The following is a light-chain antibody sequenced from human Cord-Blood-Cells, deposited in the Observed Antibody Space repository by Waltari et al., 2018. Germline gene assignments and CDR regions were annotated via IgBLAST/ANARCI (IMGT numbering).Light chain of an antibody. CDR2: EGS. CDR1: SSDVGSYNL. Sequence: QSALTQPASVSGSPGQSITISCTGTSSDVGSYNLVSWYQQPPGKAPKLMIYEGSKRPSGVSNRFSGSKSGNTASLTISGLQAEDEADYYCCSYAGSSYVFGTGTKVTVL. V-gene: IGLV2-23*01. CDR3: CSYAGSSYV. J-gene: IGLJ1*01.